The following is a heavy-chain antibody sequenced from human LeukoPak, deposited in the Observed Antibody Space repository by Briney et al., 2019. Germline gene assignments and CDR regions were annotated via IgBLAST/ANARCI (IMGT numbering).Heavy chain of an antibody. D-gene: IGHD3-10*01. CDR1: GFTFSSYE. CDR2: ISSSGSTI. CDR3: ARAYITMVRVPVDYYMDV. J-gene: IGHJ6*03. V-gene: IGHV3-48*03. Sequence: GGSLRLSCAASGFTFSSYEMNWVRQAPGKGLEWVSYISSSGSTIYYADSVKGRFTISRDNSKNTLYLQMNSLRAEDTAVYYCARAYITMVRVPVDYYMDVWGKGTTVTISS.